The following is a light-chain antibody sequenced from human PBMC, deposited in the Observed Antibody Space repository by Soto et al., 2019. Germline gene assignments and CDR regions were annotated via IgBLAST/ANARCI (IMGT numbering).Light chain of an antibody. CDR1: SSNIGSNT. V-gene: IGLV1-44*01. Sequence: QSVLTQPPSASGTPGQRVTISCSGSSSNIGSNTVNWYQQLPGTAPKLLIYSNNQRPSGVPDRFSGSKSGTSASLAISGLQSWDEADYYCAAWDDSLNGHVVFGGGTKLTVL. CDR2: SNN. J-gene: IGLJ2*01. CDR3: AAWDDSLNGHVV.